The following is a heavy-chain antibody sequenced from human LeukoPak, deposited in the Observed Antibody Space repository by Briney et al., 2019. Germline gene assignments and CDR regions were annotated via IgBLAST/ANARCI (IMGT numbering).Heavy chain of an antibody. CDR1: GFIFSSYS. V-gene: IGHV3-48*01. D-gene: IGHD3-10*02. Sequence: PGGSLRLSCAASGFIFSSYSMNWVRQAPGKGLEWVSYISSSSSTIYYADSVKGRFTISRDNAKNSLYLQMNSLRAEDTAVYYCARDRYYVFDYWGQGTLVTVSS. CDR2: ISSSSSTI. J-gene: IGHJ4*02. CDR3: ARDRYYVFDY.